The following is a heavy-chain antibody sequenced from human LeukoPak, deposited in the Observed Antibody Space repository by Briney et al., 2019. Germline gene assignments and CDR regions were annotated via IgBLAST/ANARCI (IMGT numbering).Heavy chain of an antibody. J-gene: IGHJ3*02. D-gene: IGHD3-3*01. CDR2: ISSSSSYI. CDR3: ARDSFTTGGAFDI. Sequence: GGSLRLSCAASGFTFSSYGMHWVRQAPGKGLEWVSSISSSSSYIYYADSVKGRFTISRDNAKNSLYLQMNSLRAEDTAVYYCARDSFTTGGAFDIWGQGTMVTVSS. CDR1: GFTFSSYG. V-gene: IGHV3-21*01.